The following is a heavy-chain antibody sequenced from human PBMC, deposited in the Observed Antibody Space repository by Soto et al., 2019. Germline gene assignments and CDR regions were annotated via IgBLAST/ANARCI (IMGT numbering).Heavy chain of an antibody. J-gene: IGHJ6*02. D-gene: IGHD6-6*01. V-gene: IGHV3-33*01. Sequence: GGSLRLSCAASGFTFSIYGMHWFRQAPGKGLEWVAVIWYDGSNKYYADSVKGRFTISRDNSKNTLYLQMNSLRAEDTAVYYCARDGGQLVPRVYYYYYGMDVWGQGTTVTVSS. CDR2: IWYDGSNK. CDR3: ARDGGQLVPRVYYYYYGMDV. CDR1: GFTFSIYG.